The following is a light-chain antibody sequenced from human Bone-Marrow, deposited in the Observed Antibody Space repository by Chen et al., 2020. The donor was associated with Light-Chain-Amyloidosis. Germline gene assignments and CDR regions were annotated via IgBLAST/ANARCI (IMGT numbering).Light chain of an antibody. V-gene: IGKV1-33*01. Sequence: DIQMTQSPSSLSASIGGRVTITCQASQDIKTGLNWYQQKPGTAPKLLIFDATSLETGVPSRFSGSGSGTDFTLTFSNLHLEDAATYYCNHYDDVPPFTFGPGTKV. CDR1: QDIKTG. CDR2: DAT. CDR3: NHYDDVPPFT. J-gene: IGKJ3*01.